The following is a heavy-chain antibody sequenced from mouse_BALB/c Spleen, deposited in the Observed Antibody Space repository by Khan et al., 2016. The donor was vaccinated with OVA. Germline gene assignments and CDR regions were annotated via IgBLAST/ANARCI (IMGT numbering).Heavy chain of an antibody. D-gene: IGHD1-1*01. CDR3: ARVYGRDFDY. V-gene: IGHV3-2*02. CDR1: GYSITSDYA. J-gene: IGHJ2*01. CDR2: ISYSGNT. Sequence: VQLKQSGPGLVKPSQSLSITCTVTGYSITSDYAWNLIRQFPRNKLEWMGYISYSGNTKYNPSLKSRISITRDTSKNQFFLQLNSVAIEDTAAYYCARVYGRDFDYWGQGTTLTVSS.